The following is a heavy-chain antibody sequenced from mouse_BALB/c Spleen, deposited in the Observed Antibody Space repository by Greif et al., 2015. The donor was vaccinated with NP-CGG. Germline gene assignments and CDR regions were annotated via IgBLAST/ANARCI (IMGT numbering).Heavy chain of an antibody. CDR3: AREDSGTRYFDV. CDR1: GYAFSSYW. J-gene: IGHJ1*01. V-gene: IGHV1-80*01. Sequence: QVQLQQSGAELVRPGSSVKISCKASGYAFSSYWMNWVKQRPGQGLEWIGQIYPGDGDTNYNGKFKGKATLTADKSSSTASMQLSSVTSEDSAGYFCAREDSGTRYFDVWGAGTTVTVSS. D-gene: IGHD1-1*01. CDR2: IYPGDGDT.